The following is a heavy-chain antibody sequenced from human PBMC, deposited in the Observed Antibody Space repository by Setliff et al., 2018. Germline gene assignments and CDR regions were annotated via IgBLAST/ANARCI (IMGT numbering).Heavy chain of an antibody. V-gene: IGHV3-48*03. D-gene: IGHD3-22*01. J-gene: IGHJ4*02. Sequence: GGSLRLSCAASGFTFSSYEMNWVRQAPGTGLEWVSYISSSGSTIYYADSVKGRFTISRDNAKNSLYLQMNSLRAEDTAVYYCARDYYDNSGYYALDYFDYWGQGTLVTVSS. CDR3: ARDYYDNSGYYALDYFDY. CDR2: ISSSGSTI. CDR1: GFTFSSYE.